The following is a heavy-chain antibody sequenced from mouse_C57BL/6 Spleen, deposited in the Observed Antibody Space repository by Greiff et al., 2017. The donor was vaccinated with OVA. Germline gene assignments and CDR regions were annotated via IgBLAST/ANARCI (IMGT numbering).Heavy chain of an antibody. V-gene: IGHV1-18*01. Sequence: VQLQQSGPELVKPGASVKIPCKASGYTFTDYNMDWVKQSHGKSLEWIGDINPNNGGTIYNQKFKGKATLTVDKSSSTAYMELRSLTSEDTAVYYCARSDGSSLAYWGQGTLVTVSA. D-gene: IGHD1-1*01. CDR2: INPNNGGT. CDR3: ARSDGSSLAY. CDR1: GYTFTDYN. J-gene: IGHJ3*01.